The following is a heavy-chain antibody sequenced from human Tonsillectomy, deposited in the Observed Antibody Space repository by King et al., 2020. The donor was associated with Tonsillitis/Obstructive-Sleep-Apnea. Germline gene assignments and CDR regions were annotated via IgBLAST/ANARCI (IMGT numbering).Heavy chain of an antibody. CDR2: IYYSGST. Sequence: QLQESGPGLVKPSETLSLTCTVSGGSISSSSYYWGWIRQPPGKGLEWIGSIYYSGSTYYNPSLKSRVTISVDTSKNQFSLKLSSVTAADTAVYYCARQQYYYCYMDVWGKGTTVTVSS. CDR1: GGSISSSSYY. V-gene: IGHV4-39*01. CDR3: ARQQYYYCYMDV. J-gene: IGHJ6*03.